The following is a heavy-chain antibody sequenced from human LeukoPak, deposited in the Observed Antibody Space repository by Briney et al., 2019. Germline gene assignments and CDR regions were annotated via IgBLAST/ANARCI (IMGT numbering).Heavy chain of an antibody. CDR1: GFTFSGYE. V-gene: IGHV3-48*03. D-gene: IGHD6-6*01. J-gene: IGHJ4*02. CDR3: ARVTSSSSTGSFDY. Sequence: GGSLRLSCAASGFTFSGYEMNWVRQAPGKGLEWVSYISSSGSTIYYADSVKGRFTISRDNAKNSLYLQMNSLRAEDTAVYYCARVTSSSSTGSFDYWGQGTLVTVSS. CDR2: ISSSGSTI.